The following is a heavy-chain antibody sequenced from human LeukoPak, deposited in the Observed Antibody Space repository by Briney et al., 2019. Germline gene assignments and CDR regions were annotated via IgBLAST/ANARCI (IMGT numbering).Heavy chain of an antibody. CDR3: ARDLLTTWFDY. J-gene: IGHJ4*02. Sequence: GGSLRLSCAASGFTFSSYSMNWVRQAPGKGLEWVSVIYSGGSTYYADSVKGRFTISRDNSKNTLYLQMNSLRAEDTAVYYCARDLLTTWFDYWGQGTLVTVSS. V-gene: IGHV3-66*01. D-gene: IGHD4-4*01. CDR2: IYSGGST. CDR1: GFTFSSYS.